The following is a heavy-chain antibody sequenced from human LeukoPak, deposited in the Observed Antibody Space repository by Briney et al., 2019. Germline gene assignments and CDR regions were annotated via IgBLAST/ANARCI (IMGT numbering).Heavy chain of an antibody. CDR2: ISYDGSNK. Sequence: GGSLRLSCAASGFTFSRYAVHWVRQAPGKGLEWVAVISYDGSNKYYADSVKGRFTISRDNSKNTLYLQMNSLRAEDTAVYYCARDAAVVVPAAVPYGMDVWGQGTTVTVSS. D-gene: IGHD2-2*01. CDR1: GFTFSRYA. V-gene: IGHV3-30-3*01. J-gene: IGHJ6*02. CDR3: ARDAAVVVPAAVPYGMDV.